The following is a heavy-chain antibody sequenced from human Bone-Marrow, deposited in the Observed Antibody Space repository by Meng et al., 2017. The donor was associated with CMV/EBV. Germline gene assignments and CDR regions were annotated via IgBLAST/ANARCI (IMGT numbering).Heavy chain of an antibody. J-gene: IGHJ4*02. D-gene: IGHD3-22*01. Sequence: GESLKISCAASGFTFDDYAMHWVRQAPGKGLEWVSLISWDGGSTYYADSVKGRFTISRDNSKNTLYLQMNSLRVDDTAVYYCVRYYYDSRLLDYWGQGTLVTVSS. CDR1: GFTFDDYA. CDR3: VRYYYDSRLLDY. V-gene: IGHV3-43D*03. CDR2: ISWDGGST.